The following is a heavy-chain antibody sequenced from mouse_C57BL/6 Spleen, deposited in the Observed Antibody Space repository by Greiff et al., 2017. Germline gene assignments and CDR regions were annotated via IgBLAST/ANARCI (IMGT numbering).Heavy chain of an antibody. CDR1: GYAFSSSW. V-gene: IGHV1-82*01. CDR3: ARDTTTPYFGY. CDR2: IYPGDGDT. Sequence: QVQLQQSGPELAKPGASVKISCKASGYAFSSSWMNWVKQRPGKGLEWIGRIYPGDGDTNYNGKFKGKATLTADQSSSTAYMLLSRLTSEDSAVNFCARDTTTPYFGYWGQGTTLTVSS. J-gene: IGHJ2*01. D-gene: IGHD1-1*01.